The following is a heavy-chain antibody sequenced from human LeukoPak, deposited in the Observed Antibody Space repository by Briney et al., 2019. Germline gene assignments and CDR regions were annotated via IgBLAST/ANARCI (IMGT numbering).Heavy chain of an antibody. CDR1: GFTVSSTY. D-gene: IGHD4/OR15-4a*01. Sequence: GGSLRLSCAASGFTVSSTYMSWVRQALGKGLEWVSVIYSGGTTYYADSVKGRFTISRDNSKNTLYLQMNGLRTEDTAVYYCARDLYDYGSYWGQGTLVTVSS. CDR3: ARDLYDYGSY. CDR2: IYSGGTT. V-gene: IGHV3-66*01. J-gene: IGHJ4*02.